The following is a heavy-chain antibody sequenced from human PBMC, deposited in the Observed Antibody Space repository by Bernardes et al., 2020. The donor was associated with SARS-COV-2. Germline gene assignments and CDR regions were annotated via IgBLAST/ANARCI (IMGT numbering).Heavy chain of an antibody. CDR3: GRVAPDIDY. CDR2: MNPKSGNT. J-gene: IGHJ4*02. Sequence: ASVKVSCRASGYTFTTYDINWVRQATGQQLEWVGWMNPKSGNTGSAQKFQGRVTMTRDTSISTAYMELSSLRSEDTAVYYCGRVAPDIDYWGQGTLVTVSS. CDR1: GYTFTTYD. V-gene: IGHV1-8*01.